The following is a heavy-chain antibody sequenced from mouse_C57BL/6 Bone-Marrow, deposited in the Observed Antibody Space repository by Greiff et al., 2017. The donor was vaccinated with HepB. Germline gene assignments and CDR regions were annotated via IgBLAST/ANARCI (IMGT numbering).Heavy chain of an antibody. J-gene: IGHJ4*01. CDR3: ARSGDYDRGGLAMDY. D-gene: IGHD2-4*01. CDR1: GYTFTSYW. CDR2: IHPNSGST. V-gene: IGHV1-64*01. Sequence: QVQLQQPGAELVKPGASVKLSCKASGYTFTSYWMHWVKQRPGQGLEWIGMIHPNSGSTNYNEKFKSKATLTVDKSSSTAYMQLSSLTSEDSAVYYCARSGDYDRGGLAMDYWGQGTSVTVSS.